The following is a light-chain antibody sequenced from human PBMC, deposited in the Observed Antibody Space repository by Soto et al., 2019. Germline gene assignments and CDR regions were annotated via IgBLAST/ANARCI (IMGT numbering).Light chain of an antibody. CDR2: KAS. CDR3: QQYDDYSWT. CDR1: QSISTW. J-gene: IGKJ1*01. Sequence: DIQMTQSPSTLSASVGDRVTITCRASQSISTWLAWYQQKPGKAPNLLIYKASTLESGVPSRFSGSGPVTEFTLTISSPQPDDFATYYCQQYDDYSWTFGQGTKVEIK. V-gene: IGKV1-5*03.